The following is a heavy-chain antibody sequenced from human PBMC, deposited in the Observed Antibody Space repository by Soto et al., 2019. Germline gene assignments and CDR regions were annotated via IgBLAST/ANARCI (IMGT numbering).Heavy chain of an antibody. D-gene: IGHD2-2*01. Sequence: QVQLVESGGGVVQPGRSLRLSCAASGFTFSSYAMHWVRQAPGKGLQWVAVISYAGSNKYYADSVKGRFPISRDNSKNTLYLQMNSLRAEDTAVYYCHRGFDYWGKGTLVTVSS. CDR1: GFTFSSYA. V-gene: IGHV3-30-3*01. CDR2: ISYAGSNK. J-gene: IGHJ4*02. CDR3: HRGFDY.